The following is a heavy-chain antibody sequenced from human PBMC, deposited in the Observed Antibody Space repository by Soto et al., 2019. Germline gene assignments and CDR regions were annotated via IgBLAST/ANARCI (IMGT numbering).Heavy chain of an antibody. CDR3: ARHQSHSSSYVDP. CDR2: IYYCGST. D-gene: IGHD6-13*01. Sequence: QLQLQESGPGLVKPSETLSLTCTVSVGSISSSSYYWGWIRQPPGKGLEWIGSIYYCGSTYYNPSIKSRVTISVDTSKNQFSLKLSSVTAADTALYYCARHQSHSSSYVDPWGQGTLVTVAS. J-gene: IGHJ5*02. V-gene: IGHV4-39*01. CDR1: VGSISSSSYY.